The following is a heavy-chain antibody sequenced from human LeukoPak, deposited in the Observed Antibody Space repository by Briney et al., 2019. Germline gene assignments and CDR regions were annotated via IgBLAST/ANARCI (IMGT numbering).Heavy chain of an antibody. J-gene: IGHJ3*02. V-gene: IGHV4-59*12. D-gene: IGHD3-10*01. CDR1: GGTISSYY. CDR2: IYYSGST. Sequence: NSSETLSLACTVSGGTISSYYWSWIRQLPGKGSEWIGYIYYSGSTNYNPSLKSRVTISVDTSKNQFSLKLNSVTAADTAVYYCAKSNGYGLVDIWGQGTMVTVSS. CDR3: AKSNGYGLVDI.